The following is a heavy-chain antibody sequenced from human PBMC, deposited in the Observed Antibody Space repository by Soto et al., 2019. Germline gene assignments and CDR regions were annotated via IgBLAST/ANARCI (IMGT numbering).Heavy chain of an antibody. Sequence: PSETLSLTCTVSGGSISSYYWSWIRQPPGKGLGWIGYIYYSGSTNYNPSLKSRVTISVDTSKNQFSLKLSSVTAADTAVYYCASTPITGTTGLFDYWGQGTLLTVSS. J-gene: IGHJ4*02. CDR3: ASTPITGTTGLFDY. CDR2: IYYSGST. D-gene: IGHD1-7*01. V-gene: IGHV4-59*01. CDR1: GGSISSYY.